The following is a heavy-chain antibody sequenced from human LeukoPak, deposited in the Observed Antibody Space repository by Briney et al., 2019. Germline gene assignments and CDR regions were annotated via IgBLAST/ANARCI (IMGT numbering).Heavy chain of an antibody. CDR1: GFTFSDYY. V-gene: IGHV3-11*01. D-gene: IGHD5-18*01. CDR3: ARGAPVVDTARWRQYYYYGMDV. Sequence: GGSLRLSCAASGFTFSDYYMSWIRQAPGKGLEWVSYIGSSGSTIYYADSVKGRFTISRDNAKNSLYLQMNSLRAEDTAVYYCARGAPVVDTARWRQYYYYGMDVWGQGTTVTVSS. J-gene: IGHJ6*02. CDR2: IGSSGSTI.